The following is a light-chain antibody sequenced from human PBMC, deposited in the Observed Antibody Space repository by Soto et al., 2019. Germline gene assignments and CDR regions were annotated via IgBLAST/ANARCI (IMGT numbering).Light chain of an antibody. CDR2: WAS. Sequence: DIVMTQSPDSLAVSLGERATINCKSSQSVLYSSSNKNYLAWYQQKPGLPPKLLIYWASTRESGVPDRFSGSGFGTDFTLTISSLQAEDVAVYYCQQYYGTPFTFGPGTKVDI. V-gene: IGKV4-1*01. CDR3: QQYYGTPFT. J-gene: IGKJ3*01. CDR1: QSVLYSSSNKNY.